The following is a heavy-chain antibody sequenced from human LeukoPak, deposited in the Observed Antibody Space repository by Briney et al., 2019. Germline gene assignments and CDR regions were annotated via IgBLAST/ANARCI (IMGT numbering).Heavy chain of an antibody. J-gene: IGHJ4*02. V-gene: IGHV3-15*01. Sequence: GRSLRLSCAASGFTFDDYAMHWVRQAPGKGLECVGRIKSKTDGETTDYAAPVKGRFTISRDDSKNMLYLQMNSLKSEDTAVYYCTADLPPPRGYDYPFDYWGQGSPVTVSS. CDR2: IKSKTDGETT. CDR1: GFTFDDYA. D-gene: IGHD5-12*01. CDR3: TADLPPPRGYDYPFDY.